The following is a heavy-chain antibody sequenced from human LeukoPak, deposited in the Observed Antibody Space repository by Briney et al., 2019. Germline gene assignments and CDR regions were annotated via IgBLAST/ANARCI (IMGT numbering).Heavy chain of an antibody. CDR3: ARRPSRDSSGYYYYYYMDV. D-gene: IGHD6-19*01. CDR1: GGSIRSSSW. J-gene: IGHJ6*03. V-gene: IGHV4-4*02. CDR2: IHHSGTT. Sequence: SETLSLTCGVSGGSIRSSSWFSWVRQPPGQGLEWIGEIHHSGTTNYNPSLKSRVTISVDTSKNQFSLKLSSVTAADTAVYYCARRPSRDSSGYYYYYYMDVWGKGTTVTISS.